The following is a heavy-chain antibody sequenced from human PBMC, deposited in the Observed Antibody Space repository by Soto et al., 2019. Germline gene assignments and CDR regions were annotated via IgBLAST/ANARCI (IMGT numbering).Heavy chain of an antibody. CDR1: GFTFSSYS. J-gene: IGHJ4*02. D-gene: IGHD4-17*01. Sequence: PGGSLRLSCAASGFTFSSYSMNWVRQAPGKGLEWVGRIRNKVNSYTTEYAASVKGRFAISRDDSKNSLFLQMNSLKIEDTAVYFCARSTVAVTPFYSDYWGRGTLVTVSS. CDR3: ARSTVAVTPFYSDY. V-gene: IGHV3-72*01. CDR2: IRNKVNSYTT.